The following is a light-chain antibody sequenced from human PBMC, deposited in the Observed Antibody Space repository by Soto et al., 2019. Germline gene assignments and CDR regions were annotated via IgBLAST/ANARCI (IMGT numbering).Light chain of an antibody. CDR2: GAS. Sequence: EIVLTQSPGTLSLSPGERATLSCRASQSVRSSSLAWYQQKPGQAPRLLIYGASSRATGIPVRFSGSGSGTDFTLTISRLEPEDFAVYYCQQYGSSPETFGQGTKGDIK. CDR3: QQYGSSPET. V-gene: IGKV3-20*01. CDR1: QSVRSSS. J-gene: IGKJ1*01.